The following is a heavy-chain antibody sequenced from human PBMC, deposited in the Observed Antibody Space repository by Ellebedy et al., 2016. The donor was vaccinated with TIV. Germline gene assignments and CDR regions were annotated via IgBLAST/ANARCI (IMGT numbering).Heavy chain of an antibody. CDR1: GGSISSYY. CDR3: ARHRGIAAAGPYWYFDL. V-gene: IGHV4-59*08. CDR2: IYYSGST. Sequence: GSLRLSCTVSGGSISSYYWSWIRQPPGKGLEWIGYIYYSGSTNYNPSLKSRVTISVDTSKNQFSLKLSSVTAADTAVYYCARHRGIAAAGPYWYFDLWGRGTLVTVSS. D-gene: IGHD6-13*01. J-gene: IGHJ2*01.